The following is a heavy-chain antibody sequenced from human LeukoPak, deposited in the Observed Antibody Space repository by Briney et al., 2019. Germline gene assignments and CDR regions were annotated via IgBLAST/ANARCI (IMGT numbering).Heavy chain of an antibody. V-gene: IGHV4-59*01. Sequence: PSETLSLTCTVSGGSISSYYWSWIRQPPGKGLERIGYIYYSGSTNYNPSLKSRVTISVDTSKNQFSLKLSSVTAADTTVYYCARAGTIFGVVEDGMDVWGQGTTVTVSS. CDR1: GGSISSYY. D-gene: IGHD3-3*01. CDR3: ARAGTIFGVVEDGMDV. CDR2: IYYSGST. J-gene: IGHJ6*02.